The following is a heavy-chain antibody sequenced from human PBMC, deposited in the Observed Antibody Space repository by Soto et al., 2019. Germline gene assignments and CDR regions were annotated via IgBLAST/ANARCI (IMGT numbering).Heavy chain of an antibody. D-gene: IGHD3-22*01. V-gene: IGHV1-69*06. CDR2: IIPIFGTA. CDR3: ARHDDSSGYGENYYYGMDV. J-gene: IGHJ6*02. Sequence: AASVKVSCKASGGTFSSYAISWVRQAPGQGLEWMGGIIPIFGTANYAQKFQGRVTITADKSTSTAYMELSSLRSEDTAVYYCARHDDSSGYGENYYYGMDVWGQGTTVTVSS. CDR1: GGTFSSYA.